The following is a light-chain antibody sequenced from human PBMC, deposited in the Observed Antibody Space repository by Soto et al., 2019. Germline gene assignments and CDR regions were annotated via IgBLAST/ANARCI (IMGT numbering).Light chain of an antibody. CDR1: SSNIGTNY. J-gene: IGLJ1*01. Sequence: QSVLTQPPSASATPGQRVTISCSGSSSNIGTNYVYWYQHLPGTAPKLLIYRNDQRPSGVPDRFSGSMSGTAASLAIGGLRSEDEADYYCSSYTTSTTVVFGTGTKLTVL. V-gene: IGLV1-47*01. CDR2: RND. CDR3: SSYTTSTTVV.